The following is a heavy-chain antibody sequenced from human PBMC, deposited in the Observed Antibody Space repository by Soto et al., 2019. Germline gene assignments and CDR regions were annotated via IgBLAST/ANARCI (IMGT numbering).Heavy chain of an antibody. CDR3: ASNRRYYCSSTSCYPGGI. D-gene: IGHD2-2*01. V-gene: IGHV3-30-3*01. J-gene: IGHJ3*02. Sequence: GGSLRLSCAASGFTFSSYAMHWVRQAPGKGLEWVAVISYDGSNKYYADSVKGRFTISRDNSKNTLYLQMNSLRAEDTAVYYCASNRRYYCSSTSCYPGGIWGQGTMVTVSS. CDR1: GFTFSSYA. CDR2: ISYDGSNK.